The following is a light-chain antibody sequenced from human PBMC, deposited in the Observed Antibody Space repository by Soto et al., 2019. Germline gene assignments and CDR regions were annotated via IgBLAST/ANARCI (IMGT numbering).Light chain of an antibody. CDR2: DNN. J-gene: IGLJ2*01. V-gene: IGLV1-51*01. CDR3: GTWDSSLSAVV. CDR1: YSNIGNNY. Sequence: QSVLTQPPSVSAAPGQKVTISCSGSYSNIGNNYVSWYQQLPGTAPKLLIYDNNQRPSGIPDRFSGSKSGTSATLGITGLQTGDEADYYCGTWDSSLSAVVFGGGTKLTVL.